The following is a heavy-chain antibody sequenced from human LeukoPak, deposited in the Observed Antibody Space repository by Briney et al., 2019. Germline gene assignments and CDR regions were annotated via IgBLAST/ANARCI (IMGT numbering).Heavy chain of an antibody. V-gene: IGHV4-4*02. CDR3: ARGARPANKEDIVVVVAATLFDY. CDR2: INHSGST. Sequence: PSETLSLTCAVFGDSINSINWWSWVRQPPGKGLEWIGEINHSGSTNYNPSLKSRVTISVDTSKNQFSLKLSSVTAADTAVYYCARGARPANKEDIVVVVAATLFDYWGQGTLVTVSS. CDR1: GDSINSINW. J-gene: IGHJ4*02. D-gene: IGHD2-15*01.